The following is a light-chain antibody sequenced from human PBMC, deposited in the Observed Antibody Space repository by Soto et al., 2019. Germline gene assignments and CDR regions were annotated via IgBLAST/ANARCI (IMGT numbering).Light chain of an antibody. CDR2: DAS. J-gene: IGKJ5*01. V-gene: IGKV3-11*01. CDR1: QSVSSY. CDR3: QQRSSWIT. Sequence: EIVLTQPPATLSLSPGERATLSCRASQSVSSYLAWYQQKPGQAPRLLIYDASNRATGIPARFSGSGSGTDFTLTIDNLEPEDFAVYYCQQRSSWITFGQGTLLEIK.